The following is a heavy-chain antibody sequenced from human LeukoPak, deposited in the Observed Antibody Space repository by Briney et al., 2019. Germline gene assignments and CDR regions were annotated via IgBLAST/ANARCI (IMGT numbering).Heavy chain of an antibody. V-gene: IGHV6-1*01. J-gene: IGHJ4*02. CDR2: TYYRSKWYN. D-gene: IGHD5-12*01. CDR1: GDSVSTNSAA. CDR3: ARDKGGSGYDHLDS. Sequence: SQTLSLTCAISGDSVSTNSAAWNWIRQSPSRGLEWLGRTYYRSKWYNDYAVSVKSRTTINPDTSKNRFSLQLNSVTPEDTAVYYCARDKGGSGYDHLDSWGQGTLVTVSS.